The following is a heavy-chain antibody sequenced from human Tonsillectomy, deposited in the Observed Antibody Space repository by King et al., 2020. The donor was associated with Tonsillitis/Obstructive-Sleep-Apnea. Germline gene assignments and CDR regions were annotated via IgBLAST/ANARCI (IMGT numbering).Heavy chain of an antibody. J-gene: IGHJ3*02. V-gene: IGHV3-9*01. D-gene: IGHD2-2*01. CDR1: GFTFDDYA. CDR3: AKDSYLVGCSSTSCPNDAFDI. CDR2: ISWNSGSI. Sequence: VQLVESGGGLVQPGRSLRLSCAASGFTFDDYAMHWVRQAPGKGLEWVSGISWNSGSIGYADSVKGRFTISRDNAKNSLYLQMNSLRAEDTALYYCAKDSYLVGCSSTSCPNDAFDIWGQGTMVTVSS.